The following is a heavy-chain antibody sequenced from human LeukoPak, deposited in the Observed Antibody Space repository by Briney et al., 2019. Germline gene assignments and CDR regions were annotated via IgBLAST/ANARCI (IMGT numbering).Heavy chain of an antibody. CDR2: IYHSGST. Sequence: SGTLSLTCAVSGGSISSSNWWSWVRQPPGKGLEWIGEIYHSGSTNYNPSLKSRVTISVDKPKNQFSLKLSSVTAADTAVYYCAMLNYYGSGSYDYWGQGTLVTVSS. CDR1: GGSISSSNW. V-gene: IGHV4-4*02. J-gene: IGHJ4*02. D-gene: IGHD3-10*01. CDR3: AMLNYYGSGSYDY.